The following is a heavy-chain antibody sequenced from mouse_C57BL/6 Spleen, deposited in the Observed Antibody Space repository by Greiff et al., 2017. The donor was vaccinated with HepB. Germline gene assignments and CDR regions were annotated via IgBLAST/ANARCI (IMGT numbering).Heavy chain of an antibody. D-gene: IGHD5-1*01. CDR1: GFTFSSYG. Sequence: EVKLVESGGDLVKPGGSLKLSCAASGFTFSSYGMSWVRQTPDKRLEWVATISSGGSFTYYPDSVKGRFTISRDNAKNTLYLQMSSLKSEDTAMYYCARLRSNYFDYWGQGTTLTVSS. CDR3: ARLRSNYFDY. CDR2: ISSGGSFT. J-gene: IGHJ2*01. V-gene: IGHV5-6*02.